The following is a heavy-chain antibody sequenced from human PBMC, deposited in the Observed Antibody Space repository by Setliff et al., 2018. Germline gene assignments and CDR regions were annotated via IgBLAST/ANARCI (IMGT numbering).Heavy chain of an antibody. Sequence: LSLTCTVSGGSISSSSYYWGWIRQPPGKGLEWIGSIYYSGSTYYNPSLKSRVTISVDTSKNQFSLKLSSVTAADTAVYYCARQGEIQLVLDYWGQGTLVTVSS. CDR2: IYYSGST. D-gene: IGHD5-18*01. J-gene: IGHJ4*02. CDR3: ARQGEIQLVLDY. V-gene: IGHV4-39*01. CDR1: GGSISSSSYY.